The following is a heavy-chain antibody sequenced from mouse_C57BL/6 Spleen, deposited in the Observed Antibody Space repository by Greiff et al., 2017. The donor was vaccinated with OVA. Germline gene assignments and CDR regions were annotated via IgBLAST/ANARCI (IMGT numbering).Heavy chain of an antibody. V-gene: IGHV5-6*01. Sequence: EVKLVESGGDLVKPGGSLKLSCAASGFTFSSYGMSWVRQTPDKRLEWVATISSGGSYTYYPDSVKGRFTNSRDNAKNTLYLQMSSLKSEDTAMYYCARHNAYYSNLYAMDYWGQGTSVTVSS. CDR1: GFTFSSYG. CDR3: ARHNAYYSNLYAMDY. D-gene: IGHD2-5*01. CDR2: ISSGGSYT. J-gene: IGHJ4*01.